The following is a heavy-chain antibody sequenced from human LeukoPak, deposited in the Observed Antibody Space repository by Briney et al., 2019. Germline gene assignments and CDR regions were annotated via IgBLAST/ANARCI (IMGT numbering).Heavy chain of an antibody. CDR1: GFTFSSYA. Sequence: GSLRLSCAASGFTFSSYAMSWVRQAPGKGLEWVSYISSSSSTIYYADSVKGRFTISRDNAKHSLYLQMNSLRDEDTAVYYCAGLGSPPFQHWGQGTLVTVSS. J-gene: IGHJ1*01. V-gene: IGHV3-48*02. CDR3: AGLGSPPFQH. D-gene: IGHD3-10*01. CDR2: ISSSSSTI.